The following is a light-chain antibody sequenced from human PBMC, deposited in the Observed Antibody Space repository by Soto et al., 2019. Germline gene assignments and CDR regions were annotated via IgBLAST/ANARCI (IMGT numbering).Light chain of an antibody. V-gene: IGKV3-11*01. Sequence: EIVLTQSPATLSLSPGERATLSFRASQSVSKYLAWYQQKPGQAPRLLIHDASNRANGIPARFSGSGSGTDFTLTISCLEPEDFGVYYCQQRSNWPQITFGGGTKVEIK. CDR3: QQRSNWPQIT. CDR2: DAS. CDR1: QSVSKY. J-gene: IGKJ4*01.